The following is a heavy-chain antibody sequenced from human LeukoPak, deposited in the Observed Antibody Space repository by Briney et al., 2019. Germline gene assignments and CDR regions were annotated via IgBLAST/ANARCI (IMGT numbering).Heavy chain of an antibody. CDR1: GFTFSNYA. CDR3: TRNTVAAAGDD. V-gene: IGHV3-7*01. Sequence: GGSLRLSCAASGFTFSNYAMSWLRQAPGKGLEWVANIKPDGSEKSYVDSVEGRFTVSRDNAKNSLYLHMNSLRAEDTALYYCTRNTVAAAGDDWGQGTLVTVSS. D-gene: IGHD6-13*01. J-gene: IGHJ4*02. CDR2: IKPDGSEK.